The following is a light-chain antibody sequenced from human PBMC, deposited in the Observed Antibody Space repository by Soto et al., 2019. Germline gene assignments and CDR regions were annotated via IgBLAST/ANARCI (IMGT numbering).Light chain of an antibody. CDR3: QQRSNWPLT. V-gene: IGKV3-11*01. CDR2: DAS. CDR1: QSVNRF. Sequence: EIVLTQSPATLSLSPGERATLSCRASQSVNRFLAWYQQKPGQPPRLVIYDASNRATGIPTRFSGSGSGTDFNLPITSLEPEDFAVYYCQQRSNWPLTCGGGTKVQIK. J-gene: IGKJ4*01.